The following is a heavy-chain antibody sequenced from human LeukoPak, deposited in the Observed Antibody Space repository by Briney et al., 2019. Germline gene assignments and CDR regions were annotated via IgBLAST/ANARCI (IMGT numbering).Heavy chain of an antibody. Sequence: SETLSLTCTVSGGSISGYYRSWIRQPAGKGLEWIGHIYTSGSTNYDPSLKSRVTMSVDTSKNQFSLKLKSVTAADTAVYYCAREGEGATWGQGTPVTVSS. D-gene: IGHD1-26*01. V-gene: IGHV4-4*07. CDR1: GGSISGYY. CDR2: IYTSGST. CDR3: AREGEGAT. J-gene: IGHJ4*02.